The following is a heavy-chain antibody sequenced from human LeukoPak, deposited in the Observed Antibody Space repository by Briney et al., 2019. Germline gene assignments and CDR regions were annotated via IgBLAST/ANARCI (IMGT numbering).Heavy chain of an antibody. V-gene: IGHV3-48*03. CDR1: GFTFSRYE. J-gene: IGHJ4*02. Sequence: GVPLRLSCAGSGFTFSRYEMNWVRQAPGKGLQWVSDINRDGRSTNYAASVKGRFTISRDNAKNLAYLQMSSLRAEDTGVYYCATAAGINYWGQGTLVSVSS. CDR2: INRDGRST. CDR3: ATAAGINY. D-gene: IGHD6-13*01.